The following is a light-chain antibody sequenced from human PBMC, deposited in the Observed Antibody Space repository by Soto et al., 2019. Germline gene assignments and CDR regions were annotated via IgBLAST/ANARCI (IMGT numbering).Light chain of an antibody. J-gene: IGKJ1*01. CDR1: ENINNW. CDR3: KQSNTSPWT. V-gene: IGKV1-5*03. Sequence: DIQITQSASTLSASVVARVTITCRASENINNWLAWYQQKPGQAPHLLIYEASNLASGVPYRFGGSRSGTEFTLNISSLQPEDFATYYCKQSNTSPWTFGQGTKVDIK. CDR2: EAS.